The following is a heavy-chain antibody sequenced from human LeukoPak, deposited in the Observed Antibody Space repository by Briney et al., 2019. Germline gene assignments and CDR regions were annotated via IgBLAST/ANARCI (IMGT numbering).Heavy chain of an antibody. D-gene: IGHD3-10*01. V-gene: IGHV4-34*01. CDR3: ASSGFHYMDV. J-gene: IGHJ6*03. CDR2: INHSGST. CDR1: GGSFSRYY. Sequence: SETLSLTCAVYGGSFSRYYWTWIRQPPGKGLEWIGEINHSGSTNYNPSLKSRVTISVDTSKNQFSLKLSSVTAADTAVYYCASSGFHYMDVWGKGTTVTISS.